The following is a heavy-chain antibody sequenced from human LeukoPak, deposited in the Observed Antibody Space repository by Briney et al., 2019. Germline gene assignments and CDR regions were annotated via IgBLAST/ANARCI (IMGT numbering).Heavy chain of an antibody. V-gene: IGHV3-48*01. J-gene: IGHJ4*02. CDR1: GVNFNIYS. Sequence: PGGSLTLSCAASGVNFNIYSMNWLRQAPGKGLEWVSYITSSSSTIYYADSVRGRFIISRDNAKKSVYLQLNNLRADDTAVYYCARSTEWYADYWGQGTLVTVS. D-gene: IGHD3-3*01. CDR3: ARSTEWYADY. CDR2: ITSSSSTI.